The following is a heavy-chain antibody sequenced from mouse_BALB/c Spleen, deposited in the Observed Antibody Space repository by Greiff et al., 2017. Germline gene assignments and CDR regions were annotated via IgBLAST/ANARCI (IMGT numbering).Heavy chain of an antibody. CDR2: IRNKANGYTT. J-gene: IGHJ1*01. CDR3: AREITTATDWYFDV. CDR1: GFTFTDYY. D-gene: IGHD1-2*01. Sequence: DVMLVESGGGLVQPGGSLRLSCATSGFTFTDYYMSWVRQPPGKALEWLGFIRNKANGYTTEYSASVKGRFTISRDNSQSILYLQMNTLRAEDSATYYCAREITTATDWYFDVWGAGTTVTVSS. V-gene: IGHV7-3*02.